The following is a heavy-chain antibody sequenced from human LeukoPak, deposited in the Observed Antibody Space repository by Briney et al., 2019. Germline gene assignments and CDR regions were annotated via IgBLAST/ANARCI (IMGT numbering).Heavy chain of an antibody. J-gene: IGHJ4*02. CDR2: TNAGNGDT. CDR1: GYTFTSYA. V-gene: IGHV1-3*01. CDR3: ARDRSTGRYYGSGSYDY. Sequence: PEASVKVSCKASGYTFTSYAMHWVRQAPGQRLEWMGWTNAGNGDTKYSQNFQGRVTITRDTSANTAYMELSSLRSEDTAVYYCARDRSTGRYYGSGSYDYWGQGTLVTVSS. D-gene: IGHD3-10*01.